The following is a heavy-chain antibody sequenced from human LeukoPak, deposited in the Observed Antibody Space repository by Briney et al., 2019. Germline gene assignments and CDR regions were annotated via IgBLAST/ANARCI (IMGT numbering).Heavy chain of an antibody. CDR2: INQNGSEK. Sequence: GGSLRLSCAASGFTFSSYWMSWVRQAPGKGLEWVANINQNGSEKYYADSVKGRFTISRDDPKNSLYLQMNSLRAEDTAIYYWARDLPDYWGRGTLVTVSS. V-gene: IGHV3-7*01. CDR3: ARDLPDY. CDR1: GFTFSSYW. J-gene: IGHJ4*02.